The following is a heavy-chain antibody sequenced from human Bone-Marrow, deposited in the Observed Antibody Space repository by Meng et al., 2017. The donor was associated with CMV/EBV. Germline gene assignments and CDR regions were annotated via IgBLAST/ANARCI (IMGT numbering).Heavy chain of an antibody. D-gene: IGHD6-13*01. V-gene: IGHV3-64*02. J-gene: IGHJ6*02. CDR2: ISSNGGST. CDR1: GFTFSSYA. Sequence: GESLKISCAASGFTFSSYAMHWVRQAPGKGLEYVSAISSNGGSTYYADSVKGRLTISRDNSKNTLYLQMGSLRAEDMAVYYCAKEYSSSWTRGYYYYYGMDVWGQGTTVTVSS. CDR3: AKEYSSSWTRGYYYYYGMDV.